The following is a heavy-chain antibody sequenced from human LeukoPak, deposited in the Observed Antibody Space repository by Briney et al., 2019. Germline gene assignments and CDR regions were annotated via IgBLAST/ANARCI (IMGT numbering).Heavy chain of an antibody. J-gene: IGHJ4*02. V-gene: IGHV4-4*09. CDR1: GDSISSYY. CDR2: IYTSGGT. CDR3: ARLTRLSTSPDRYYLDY. D-gene: IGHD6-6*01. Sequence: SETLSLTCTVSGDSISSYYWSWIRQPPGKGLEWIGYIYTSGGTNYIPSLKGRVTISIDTSKNQFSLKLSSVTSADSAVYYCARLTRLSTSPDRYYLDYWGQGTLVTVSS.